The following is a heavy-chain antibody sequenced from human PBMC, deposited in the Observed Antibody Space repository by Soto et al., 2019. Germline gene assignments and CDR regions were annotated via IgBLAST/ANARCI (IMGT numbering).Heavy chain of an antibody. V-gene: IGHV4-34*01. D-gene: IGHD3-10*01. CDR3: ARGRFSYYGSGSYESAINWFDP. CDR2: INHSGST. CDR1: GGSFSGYY. Sequence: SETLSLTCAVYGGSFSGYYWSWIREPPGKGLEWIGEINHSGSTNYNPSLKSRVTISVDTSKNQFSLKLSSVTAADTAVYYCARGRFSYYGSGSYESAINWFDPWGQGTLVTVSS. J-gene: IGHJ5*02.